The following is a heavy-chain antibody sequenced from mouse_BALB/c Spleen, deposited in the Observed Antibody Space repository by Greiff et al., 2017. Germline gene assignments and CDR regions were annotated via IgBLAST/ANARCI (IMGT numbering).Heavy chain of an antibody. CDR2: IYPGDGDT. J-gene: IGHJ4*01. CDR1: GYAFSSYW. Sequence: QVQLKESGAELVRPGSSVKISCKASGYAFSSYWMNWVKQRPGQGLEWIGQIYPGDGDTNYNGKFKGKATLTADKSSSTAYMQLSSLTSEDSAVYFCAREGGYYAMDYWGQGTSVTVSS. CDR3: AREGGYYAMDY. V-gene: IGHV1-80*01.